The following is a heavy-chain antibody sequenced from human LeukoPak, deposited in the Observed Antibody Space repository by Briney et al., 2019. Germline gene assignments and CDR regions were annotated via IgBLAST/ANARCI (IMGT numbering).Heavy chain of an antibody. Sequence: PGGSLRLSCAASGFTLTSSWMSWVRQAPGKGLEWVANINQDGTQKYFVGSVRGRFTISRDNAKNSLFLQMNSLRADDTAVYYCAKSVGCTGANCYGLYYFDFWGEGTLVTLSS. CDR2: INQDGTQK. J-gene: IGHJ4*02. CDR3: AKSVGCTGANCYGLYYFDF. CDR1: GFTLTSSW. D-gene: IGHD2-2*01. V-gene: IGHV3-7*01.